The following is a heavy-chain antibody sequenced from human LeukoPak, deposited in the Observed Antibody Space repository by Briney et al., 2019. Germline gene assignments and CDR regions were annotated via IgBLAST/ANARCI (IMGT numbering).Heavy chain of an antibody. Sequence: PGGSLRLSCAASGFTFSRYAIHWVRQAPGKGLEWVAVISYDGSNKYYADSVKGRFTISRDNTKNSLYLQMNSLRVEDTAVFYCARDQYDTWSRRGNFDSWGQGTLVIVSS. D-gene: IGHD3-3*01. J-gene: IGHJ4*02. V-gene: IGHV3-30-3*01. CDR1: GFTFSRYA. CDR3: ARDQYDTWSRRGNFDS. CDR2: ISYDGSNK.